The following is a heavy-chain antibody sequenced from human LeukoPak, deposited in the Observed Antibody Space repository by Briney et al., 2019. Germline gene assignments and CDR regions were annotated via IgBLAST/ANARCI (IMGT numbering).Heavy chain of an antibody. Sequence: GGSLRLSCAASGFTFSSYGMHWVRQAPGKGLEWVAFIRYDGSNKYYADSVKGRFTISRDNSKNTLYLQMSRLTVEDTAMYYCVSQSDGYDPFHYGGQGTLVTVSS. CDR1: GFTFSSYG. V-gene: IGHV3-30*02. CDR3: VSQSDGYDPFHY. D-gene: IGHD5-12*01. J-gene: IGHJ4*02. CDR2: IRYDGSNK.